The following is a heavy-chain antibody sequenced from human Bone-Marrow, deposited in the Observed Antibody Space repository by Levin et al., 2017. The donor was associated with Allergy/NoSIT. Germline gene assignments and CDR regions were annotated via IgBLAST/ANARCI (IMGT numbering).Heavy chain of an antibody. CDR1: GFTFSSYG. CDR2: IWYDGSNK. CDR3: ARDLRGDYYMDV. Sequence: GGSLRLSCAASGFTFSSYGMHWVRQAPGKGLEWVAVIWYDGSNKYYADSVKGRFTISRDNSKNTLYLQMNSLRAEDTAVYYCARDLRGDYYMDVWGKGTTVTVSS. V-gene: IGHV3-33*01. J-gene: IGHJ6*03.